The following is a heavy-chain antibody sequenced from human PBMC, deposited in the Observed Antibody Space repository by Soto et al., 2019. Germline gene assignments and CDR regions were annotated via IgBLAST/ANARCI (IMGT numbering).Heavy chain of an antibody. CDR2: ISGSGGST. V-gene: IGHV3-23*01. Sequence: PEGSLRLSCAASGFTFSSYAMSWVRQAPGKGLEWVSAISGSGGSTYYADSVKGRFTISRDNSKNTLYLQMNSLRAEDTAVYYCAKDDDFWSGYSDYWGQGTLVTVSS. CDR3: AKDDDFWSGYSDY. D-gene: IGHD3-3*01. CDR1: GFTFSSYA. J-gene: IGHJ4*02.